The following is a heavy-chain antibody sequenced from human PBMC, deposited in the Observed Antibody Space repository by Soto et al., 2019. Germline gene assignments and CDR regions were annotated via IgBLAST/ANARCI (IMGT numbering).Heavy chain of an antibody. CDR2: INPSGGST. CDR3: ARDRPIPAAKAPRAFGI. J-gene: IGHJ3*02. D-gene: IGHD2-2*01. CDR1: GYTFTSYY. V-gene: IGHV1-46*01. Sequence: GASVKVSCKASGYTFTSYYMHWVRQAPGQGLEWMGIINPSGGSTSYAQKFQGRVTMTRDTSTSTVYMELSSLRSEDTAVYYCARDRPIPAAKAPRAFGIWGQGTMVTVSS.